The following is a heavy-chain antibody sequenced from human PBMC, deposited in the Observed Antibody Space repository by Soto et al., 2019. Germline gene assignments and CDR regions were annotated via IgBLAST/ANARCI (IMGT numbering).Heavy chain of an antibody. V-gene: IGHV3-21*01. CDR2: ISSSSSYI. Sequence: GGSLRLSCAASGFTFSSYSMNWVRQAPGKGLEWVSSISSSSSYIYYADSVKGRFTISRDNAKNSLYLQMNSLRAEDTAVYYCARENDILTGHGYWGQGTLVTVSS. CDR3: ARENDILTGHGY. CDR1: GFTFSSYS. D-gene: IGHD3-9*01. J-gene: IGHJ4*02.